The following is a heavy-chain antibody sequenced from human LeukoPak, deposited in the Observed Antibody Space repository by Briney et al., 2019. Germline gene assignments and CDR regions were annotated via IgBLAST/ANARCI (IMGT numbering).Heavy chain of an antibody. Sequence: PGGSLRLSCAPSGFTFDDYGMSWVRQAPGKGLEGVSGINWNGGSTGYADSVKGGFTFSRDNAKNSLYLQMKSLRAEDTALYYCARTLSHGKYYFDYWGQGTLVTVSS. V-gene: IGHV3-20*04. D-gene: IGHD1-26*01. CDR3: ARTLSHGKYYFDY. CDR1: GFTFDDYG. CDR2: INWNGGST. J-gene: IGHJ4*02.